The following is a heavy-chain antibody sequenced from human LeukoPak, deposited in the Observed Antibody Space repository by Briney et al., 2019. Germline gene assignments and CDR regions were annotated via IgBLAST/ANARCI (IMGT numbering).Heavy chain of an antibody. CDR1: GGSISSTSYY. V-gene: IGHV4-39*01. D-gene: IGHD6-13*01. CDR3: ARSVYSTNADS. CDR2: MYYSGST. J-gene: IGHJ4*02. Sequence: PSETLSLTCTVSGGSISSTSYYWGWIRQPPGKGLEWIGSMYYSGSTYYNPSLKSRVTISVDTSKNQLSLKLSSVTAADTAVYYCARSVYSTNADSWGPGTLVTVSS.